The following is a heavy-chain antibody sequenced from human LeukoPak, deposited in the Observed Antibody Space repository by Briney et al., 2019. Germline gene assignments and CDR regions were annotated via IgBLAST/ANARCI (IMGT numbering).Heavy chain of an antibody. J-gene: IGHJ3*02. D-gene: IGHD3-10*01. CDR1: GFTFSIYG. V-gene: IGHV3-30*18. CDR2: ISYDGSNK. CDR3: AKVITMVRNIQGWGAFDI. Sequence: GGSLRLSCAASGFTFSIYGMHWVRQAPGKGLEWVAVISYDGSNKYYADSVKGRFTISRDNSKNTLYLQMNSLRAEDTAVYYCAKVITMVRNIQGWGAFDIWGQGTMVTVSS.